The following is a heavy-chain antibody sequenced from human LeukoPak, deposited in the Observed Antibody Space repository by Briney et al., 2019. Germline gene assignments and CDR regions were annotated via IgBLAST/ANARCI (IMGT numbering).Heavy chain of an antibody. CDR2: IYYGGST. Sequence: SETLSLTCTVSGGSISSSSYYWGWIRQPPGKGLKWIGSIYYGGSTYYNPSIKSRVTISVDTSKNQFFLKLSSVTAADAAVYYCARHGGGGGSLFDYWGQGTLVTVSS. J-gene: IGHJ4*02. CDR1: GGSISSSSYY. CDR3: ARHGGGGGSLFDY. D-gene: IGHD3-16*01. V-gene: IGHV4-39*01.